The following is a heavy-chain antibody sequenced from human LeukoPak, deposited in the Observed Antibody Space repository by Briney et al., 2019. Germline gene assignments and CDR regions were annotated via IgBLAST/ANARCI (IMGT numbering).Heavy chain of an antibody. CDR2: IYYSGST. D-gene: IGHD2-15*01. CDR1: GGSISSSNW. V-gene: IGHV4-4*02. CDR3: ARVAAKTVDY. Sequence: SETLSLTCAVSGGSISSSNWWSWVRQPPGKGLEWIGHIYYSGSTDYNPSLKSRVTISVDTSKNQFSLKLSSVTAADTAVYYCARVAAKTVDYWGQGTLVTVSS. J-gene: IGHJ4*02.